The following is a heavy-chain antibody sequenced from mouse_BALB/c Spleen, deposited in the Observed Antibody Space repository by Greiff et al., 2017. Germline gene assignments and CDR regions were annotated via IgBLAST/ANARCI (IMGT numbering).Heavy chain of an antibody. J-gene: IGHJ2*01. CDR3: ASSKIRYFDY. Sequence: VQLKESGPELVKPGASVKVSCKASGYAFTSYNMYWVKQSHGKSLEWIGYIDPYNGGTSYNQKFKGKATLTVDKSSSTAYMHLNSLTSEDSAVYYCASSKIRYFDYWGQGTTVTVSS. V-gene: IGHV1S135*01. CDR2: IDPYNGGT. CDR1: GYAFTSYN. D-gene: IGHD1-1*01.